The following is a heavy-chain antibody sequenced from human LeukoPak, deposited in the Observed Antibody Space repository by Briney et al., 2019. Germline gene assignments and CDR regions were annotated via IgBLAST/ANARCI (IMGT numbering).Heavy chain of an antibody. Sequence: GGSLRLSCAASGFTFSSYAMHWVRQAPGKGLEWVALISFDGTNKYSADAVKGRFTISRDNSKNTLYLQMNSLRAEDTAVYYCARDITRQSDAIDIWGKGTLVTVSS. CDR3: ARDITRQSDAIDI. CDR1: GFTFSSYA. J-gene: IGHJ3*02. V-gene: IGHV3-30-3*01. CDR2: ISFDGTNK. D-gene: IGHD3-3*01.